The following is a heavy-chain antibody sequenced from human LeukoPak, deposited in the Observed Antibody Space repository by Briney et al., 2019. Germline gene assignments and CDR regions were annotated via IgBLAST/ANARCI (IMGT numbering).Heavy chain of an antibody. D-gene: IGHD3-16*02. J-gene: IGHJ4*02. Sequence: SETLSLTCTVSGYSIRSGYYWGWIRQPPGKGLEWIGSIYYSGSTYYNPSLKSRVTISVDTSKNQFSLKLSSVTAADTAVYYCVSLITFGGVIVTPFDYWGQGTLVTVSS. CDR1: GYSIRSGYY. V-gene: IGHV4-38-2*02. CDR3: VSLITFGGVIVTPFDY. CDR2: IYYSGST.